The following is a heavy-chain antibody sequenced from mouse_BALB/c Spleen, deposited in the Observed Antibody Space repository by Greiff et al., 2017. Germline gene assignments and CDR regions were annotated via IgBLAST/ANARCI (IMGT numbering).Heavy chain of an antibody. Sequence: EVMLVESGGGLVQPGGSLKLSCAASGFTFSSYTMSWVRQTPEKRLEWVAYISNGGGSTYYPDTVKGRFTISRDNAKNTLYLQMSSLKSEDTAMYYGARHPLSVDYGYYFDYWGQGTTLTVSS. D-gene: IGHD1-2*01. V-gene: IGHV5-12-2*01. J-gene: IGHJ2*01. CDR1: GFTFSSYT. CDR2: ISNGGGST. CDR3: ARHPLSVDYGYYFDY.